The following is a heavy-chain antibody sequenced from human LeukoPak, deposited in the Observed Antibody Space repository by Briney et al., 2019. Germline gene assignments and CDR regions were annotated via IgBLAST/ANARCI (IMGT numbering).Heavy chain of an antibody. CDR1: GGSISSSSYY. CDR2: IYNSGST. V-gene: IGHV4-39*01. Sequence: SETLSLTCTVSGGSISSSSYYWGWLRQPPGEGLEWIGSIYNSGSTYHNPSLKSRVTISIDTSKNQFSLNLRSVTAADSAVYYCARHSSGYYYSPFDYWGQGRLVTVSS. D-gene: IGHD3-22*01. CDR3: ARHSSGYYYSPFDY. J-gene: IGHJ4*02.